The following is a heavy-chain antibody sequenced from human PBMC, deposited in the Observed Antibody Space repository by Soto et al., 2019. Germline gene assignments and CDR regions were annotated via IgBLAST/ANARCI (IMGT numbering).Heavy chain of an antibody. CDR2: INAGNGNT. J-gene: IGHJ4*02. Sequence: VKVSCKASVYPLTGYAMHLVRQAPGQRLEWMGWINAGNGNTKYSQKFQGRVTITRDTSASTAYIELSSLRSEDTAVYYCARDLNYYDSSGYSGYKYWGQGTLVTLSS. CDR1: VYPLTGYA. V-gene: IGHV1-3*01. D-gene: IGHD3-22*01. CDR3: ARDLNYYDSSGYSGYKY.